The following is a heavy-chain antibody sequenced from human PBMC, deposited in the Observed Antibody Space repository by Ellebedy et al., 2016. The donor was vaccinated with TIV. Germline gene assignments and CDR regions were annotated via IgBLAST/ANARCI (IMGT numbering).Heavy chain of an antibody. CDR3: ARDRSVSPGAFDI. J-gene: IGHJ3*02. V-gene: IGHV3-30-3*01. CDR1: GFTFSSYA. Sequence: GGSLRLXXAASGFTFSSYAMHWVRQAPGKGLEWMAVISYDGSNKYYADSVKGRFTISRDNSKNTLYLQMNSLRAEDTAVYYCARDRSVSPGAFDIWGQGTMVTVSS. CDR2: ISYDGSNK.